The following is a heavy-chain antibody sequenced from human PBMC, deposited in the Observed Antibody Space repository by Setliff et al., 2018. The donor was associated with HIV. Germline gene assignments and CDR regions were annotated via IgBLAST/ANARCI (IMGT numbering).Heavy chain of an antibody. Sequence: SETLSLTCTVSGGSINRIDYYWGWIRQSPGKGLEWIGNVYYDGTTYYNPSLKSRVTLSVDTSKNQFSLELSSVTASDTAVFYCARMSVSAAVYFDSWGQGTLVTVSS. CDR1: GGSINRIDYY. V-gene: IGHV4-39*01. D-gene: IGHD6-25*01. CDR2: VYYDGTT. J-gene: IGHJ4*02. CDR3: ARMSVSAAVYFDS.